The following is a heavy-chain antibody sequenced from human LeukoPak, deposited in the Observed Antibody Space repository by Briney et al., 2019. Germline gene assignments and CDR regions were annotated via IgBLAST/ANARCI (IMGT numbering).Heavy chain of an antibody. D-gene: IGHD3-9*01. CDR2: INIDGATT. Sequence: PGGSLRLSCAASGFTFSNYWLHWVRQAPGKGLVWVSHINIDGATTTYADSVRGRFTVSRDNAQNTLWLQMNSLRAEDTALYYCARETAVSGGIFFDYWGQGTLVTVSS. CDR1: GFTFSNYW. J-gene: IGHJ4*02. V-gene: IGHV3-74*01. CDR3: ARETAVSGGIFFDY.